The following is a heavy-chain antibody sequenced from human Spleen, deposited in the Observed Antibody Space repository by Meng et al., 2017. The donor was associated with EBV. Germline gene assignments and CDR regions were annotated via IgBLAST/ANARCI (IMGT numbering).Heavy chain of an antibody. V-gene: IGHV3-30*03. D-gene: IGHD3-10*01. J-gene: IGHJ4*02. CDR1: GFIFSDSY. CDR3: ARHGRMIRGLISFFDY. CDR2: LPSDGGNT. Sequence: VWVVVYGEGLVNPGGSLRVSCAAAGFIFSDSYMSWIRQAPGKGPEWVAILPSDGGNTYYADLVKGRFTISRDNAKNTLYLQVNSLRAEDTAVYYCARHGRMIRGLISFFDYWGQGTLVTVSS.